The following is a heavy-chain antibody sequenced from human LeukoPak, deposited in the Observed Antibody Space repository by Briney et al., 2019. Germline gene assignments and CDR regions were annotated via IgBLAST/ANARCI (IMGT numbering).Heavy chain of an antibody. D-gene: IGHD6-13*01. CDR1: GGTFSSYA. Sequence: LVASVNVSCRASGGTFSSYAISWVRQAPGQGLEWMGEIIPIFCTANYAQKFQGRVTITTDESTSTAYMELSRLRSEDTAVYYCARAPEQQLVPDYYYYMDVWGKGTTVTISS. CDR2: IIPIFCTA. V-gene: IGHV1-69*05. CDR3: ARAPEQQLVPDYYYYMDV. J-gene: IGHJ6*03.